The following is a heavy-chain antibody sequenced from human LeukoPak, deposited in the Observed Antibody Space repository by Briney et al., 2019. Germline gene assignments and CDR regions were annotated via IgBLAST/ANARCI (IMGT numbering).Heavy chain of an antibody. Sequence: GGSLRLSCAASGFTVSSNYMSWVRQAPGKGLEWVSVIYSGGSTYYADSVKGRFTISRNNSKNTLYLQMNSLRAEDTAVYYCARDRIPPAHRRGWFDPGGQGTLVTVSP. D-gene: IGHD2/OR15-2a*01. CDR1: GFTVSSNY. V-gene: IGHV3-53*01. CDR3: ARDRIPPAHRRGWFDP. CDR2: IYSGGST. J-gene: IGHJ5*02.